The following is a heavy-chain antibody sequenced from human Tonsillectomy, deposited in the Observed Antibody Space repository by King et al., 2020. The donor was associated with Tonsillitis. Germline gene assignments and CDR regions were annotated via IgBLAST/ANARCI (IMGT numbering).Heavy chain of an antibody. V-gene: IGHV3-30*18. Sequence: VQLVESGGGVVQPGRSLRLSCAASGFTFSSYGMHWVRQAPGKGLEWVAVISYDGSEKYYADSVKGRFTISRDNSKNSLYLQMNSLRAEDTAVYYCAKEVNKFEYISSALFDYWGQGTLVTVSS. CDR3: AKEVNKFEYISSALFDY. D-gene: IGHD6-6*01. J-gene: IGHJ4*02. CDR2: ISYDGSEK. CDR1: GFTFSSYG.